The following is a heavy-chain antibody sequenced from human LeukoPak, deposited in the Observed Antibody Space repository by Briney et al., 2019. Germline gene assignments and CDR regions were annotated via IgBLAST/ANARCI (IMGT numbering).Heavy chain of an antibody. V-gene: IGHV3-30*04. CDR1: GFTFSSYA. D-gene: IGHD3-9*01. Sequence: GRSLRLSCAASGFTFSSYAMHWVRQAPGKGLEWVAVISYDGSNKYYADSVKGRFTISRHNSKNTLYLQMNSLRAEDTAVYYCARSGNYDILTGYPSYYFDYWGQGTLVTVSS. J-gene: IGHJ4*02. CDR2: ISYDGSNK. CDR3: ARSGNYDILTGYPSYYFDY.